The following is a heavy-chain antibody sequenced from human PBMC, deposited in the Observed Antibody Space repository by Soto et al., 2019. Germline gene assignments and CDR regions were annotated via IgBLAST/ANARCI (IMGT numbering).Heavy chain of an antibody. J-gene: IGHJ6*02. Sequence: EVHLVESGGGLVKPGGSLRPSCAVSGFTFSTCTMNWVRQAPGKGLEWVSSISPSTSHIYYADSVKGRFTISRDNAKNSLFLQMNSLRAEDTAVYYCSGCSGGACHQNYVMDVWGQGTTVTVSS. CDR1: GFTFSTCT. D-gene: IGHD2-15*01. CDR2: ISPSTSHI. V-gene: IGHV3-21*01. CDR3: SGCSGGACHQNYVMDV.